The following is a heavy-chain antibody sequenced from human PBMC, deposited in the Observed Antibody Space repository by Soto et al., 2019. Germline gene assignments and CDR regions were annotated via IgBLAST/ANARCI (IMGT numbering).Heavy chain of an antibody. CDR1: GFTFCSYG. D-gene: IGHD2-21*01. J-gene: IGHJ3*02. V-gene: IGHV3-33*01. Sequence: QVQLVESGGGVVQPGRSLRLSCAASGFTFCSYGMHWVRQAPGEGLEGVAVIWYDGSTKYYTDSVRGRFTISRDNSKNTLYLQMTILRAKDTAVYYCATDDLTFDIWGQRTMVTVSS. CDR3: ATDDLTFDI. CDR2: IWYDGSTK.